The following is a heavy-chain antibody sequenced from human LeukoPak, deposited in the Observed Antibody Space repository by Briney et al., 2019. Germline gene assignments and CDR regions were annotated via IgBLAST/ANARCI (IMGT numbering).Heavy chain of an antibody. V-gene: IGHV3-48*01. CDR3: ARDIREMATDY. D-gene: IGHD5-24*01. Sequence: GSLRLSCAASGFTFTSYSMNWVRQAPGKGLEWVSYISVSGNTIYYTDSVKGRFTISRDNAMNSLHMQMNSLRSEDTAMYYCARDIREMATDYWGQGTLVTVSS. CDR1: GFTFTSYS. CDR2: ISVSGNTI. J-gene: IGHJ4*02.